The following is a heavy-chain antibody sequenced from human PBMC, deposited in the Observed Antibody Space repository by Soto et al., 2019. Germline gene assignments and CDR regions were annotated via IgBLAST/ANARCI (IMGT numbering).Heavy chain of an antibody. D-gene: IGHD2-8*02. J-gene: IGHJ4*02. CDR2: INHSGST. CDR3: ARDKITGLFDY. CDR1: GGSFSGYS. Sequence: QVQLQQWGAGLLKPSETLSLTCAVYGGSFSGYSWTWIRQPPGTGLEWIGEINHSGSTNYNPSLKSRVPISVDTSKNQFSLKLTSVTAAATAVYYCARDKITGLFDYWGQGTLVTVSS. V-gene: IGHV4-34*01.